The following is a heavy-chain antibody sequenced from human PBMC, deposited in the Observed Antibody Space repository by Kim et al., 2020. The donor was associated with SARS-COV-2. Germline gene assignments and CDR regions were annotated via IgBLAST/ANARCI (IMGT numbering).Heavy chain of an antibody. CDR1: GYTFHTYA. CDR3: AREETDSYGYRAFDY. D-gene: IGHD5-18*01. CDR2: VDGGNGNT. J-gene: IGHJ4*02. Sequence: ASVKVSCKASGYTFHTYAMHWMRQAPGQRLEWMRWVDGGNGNTKSSQNFQGRVTITRDRSATTAYMELSSLRSEDTAVYYCAREETDSYGYRAFDYWGQGTPVTVSS. V-gene: IGHV1-3*01.